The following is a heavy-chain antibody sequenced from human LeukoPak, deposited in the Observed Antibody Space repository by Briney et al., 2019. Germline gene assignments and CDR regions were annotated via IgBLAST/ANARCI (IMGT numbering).Heavy chain of an antibody. V-gene: IGHV4-39*07. Sequence: SETLSLTCTVSGGSISSGSYYWGWIRQPPGKGLEWIGSIYYSGSTYYNPSLKSRITVSLDTSKNQLSLKLSSVTAADMAVYYCARDKTFEVVNFFDYWGQGTLVTVSS. J-gene: IGHJ4*02. CDR1: GGSISSGSYY. D-gene: IGHD3-3*01. CDR2: IYYSGST. CDR3: ARDKTFEVVNFFDY.